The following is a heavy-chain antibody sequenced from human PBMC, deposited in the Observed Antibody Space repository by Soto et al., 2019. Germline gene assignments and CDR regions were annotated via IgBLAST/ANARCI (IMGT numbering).Heavy chain of an antibody. V-gene: IGHV3-23*01. CDR2: ISASGDRT. Sequence: EVQLLVSGGGSVQPGGSLRLSCEVSGFTLTNYAMSWVRQAPGKGLEWVSQISASGDRTYYADSVKGRFTISKDSSKNTLFLQMNSLRVADSAVYYCEGSWTWGQGTMVTVSS. J-gene: IGHJ3*01. D-gene: IGHD5-12*01. CDR3: EGSWT. CDR1: GFTLTNYA.